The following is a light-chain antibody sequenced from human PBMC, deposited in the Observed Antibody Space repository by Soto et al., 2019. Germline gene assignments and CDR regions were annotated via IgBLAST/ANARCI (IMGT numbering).Light chain of an antibody. Sequence: EIVLTQSPCTLSLSPGERATLSCRASQSVSGSYLAWYQQKPGQAPRLLIYGASSRATGIPDRFSGSGSGTDFTLTISRLEPEDFAVYYCQQYGSSPLTFGRGTKVDIK. V-gene: IGKV3-20*01. CDR2: GAS. CDR3: QQYGSSPLT. J-gene: IGKJ4*01. CDR1: QSVSGSY.